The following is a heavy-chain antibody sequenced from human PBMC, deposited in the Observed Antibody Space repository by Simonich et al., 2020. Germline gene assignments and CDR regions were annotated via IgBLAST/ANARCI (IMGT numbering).Heavy chain of an antibody. V-gene: IGHV3-49*03. Sequence: EVQLVESGGGLVQPGRSLRLSCTASGFTFGDYAMSCFRQAPGKGLEWVGFSRSKAYGGTKEYAASVKVRFTISRDDSKSIAYLQMNSLKTEDTAVYYCTREKGDYYDSSGYYAFDIWGQGTMVTVSS. J-gene: IGHJ3*02. CDR1: GFTFGDYA. CDR3: TREKGDYYDSSGYYAFDI. D-gene: IGHD3-22*01. CDR2: SRSKAYGGTK.